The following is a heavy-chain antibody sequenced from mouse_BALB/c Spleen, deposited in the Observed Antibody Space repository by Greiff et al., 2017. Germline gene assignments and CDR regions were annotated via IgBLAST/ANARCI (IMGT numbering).Heavy chain of an antibody. CDR2: IWSGGST. Sequence: VKLVESGPGLVQPSQSLSITCTVSGFSLTSYGVHWVRQSPGKGLEWLGVIWSGGSTDYNAAFISRLSISKDNSKSQVFFKMNSLQANDTAIYYCARSSYDGYYEGFAYWGQGTLVTVSA. J-gene: IGHJ3*01. V-gene: IGHV2-2*02. CDR1: GFSLTSYG. CDR3: ARSSYDGYYEGFAY. D-gene: IGHD2-3*01.